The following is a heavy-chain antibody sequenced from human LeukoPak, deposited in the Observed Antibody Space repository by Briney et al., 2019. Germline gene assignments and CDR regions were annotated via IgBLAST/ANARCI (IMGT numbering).Heavy chain of an antibody. Sequence: ASVKVSCKASGFTFTSSAAQWVRQARGQRLEWIGWIVVGSGNTNYAQKFQERVTITRDMSTSTAYMELSSLRSEDTAVYYCAAVSCCSSTSLDYWGQGTLVTVSS. J-gene: IGHJ4*02. V-gene: IGHV1-58*01. CDR2: IVVGSGNT. CDR1: GFTFTSSA. CDR3: AAVSCCSSTSLDY. D-gene: IGHD2-2*01.